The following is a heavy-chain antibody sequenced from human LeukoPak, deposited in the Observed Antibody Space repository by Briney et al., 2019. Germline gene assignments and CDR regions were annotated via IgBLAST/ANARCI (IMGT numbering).Heavy chain of an antibody. CDR3: ARDGDSWTY. Sequence: GASVKVACKASDYTFTSYGISWVRQAPEQGLEWMGWINPNSGGTNYAQKFQGRVTMTRDTSISTAYMELSRLRSDDTAVYYCARDGDSWTYWGQGTLVTVSS. V-gene: IGHV1-2*02. J-gene: IGHJ4*02. CDR2: INPNSGGT. D-gene: IGHD6-13*01. CDR1: DYTFTSYG.